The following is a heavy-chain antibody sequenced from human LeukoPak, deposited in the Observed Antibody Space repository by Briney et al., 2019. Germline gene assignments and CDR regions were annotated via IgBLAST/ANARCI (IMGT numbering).Heavy chain of an antibody. CDR2: IYYSGST. V-gene: IGHV4-61*01. D-gene: IGHD3-22*01. Sequence: SETLSLTCTVSGGSVNSGSYYWNWIRQPPGKGLEWIGYIYYSGSTNYNPSLKSRVTISVDTSKNQFSLKLSSVTAADTAVYYCARGRDYYDSSGYYSAPFDYWGQGTLVTVSS. CDR1: GGSVNSGSYY. CDR3: ARGRDYYDSSGYYSAPFDY. J-gene: IGHJ4*02.